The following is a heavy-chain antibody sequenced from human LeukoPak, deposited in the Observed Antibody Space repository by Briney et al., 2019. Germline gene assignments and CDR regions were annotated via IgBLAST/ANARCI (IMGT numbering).Heavy chain of an antibody. V-gene: IGHV1-69*02. CDR2: IIPILGIA. D-gene: IGHD2-2*01. J-gene: IGHJ4*02. Sequence: SVKVSCKASGGTFSSYTISWVRQAPGQRLEWMGRIIPILGIANYAQKFQGRVTITADKSTSTAYMELSSLRSEDTAVYYCARVGHCSSTSCYDYWGQGTLVTVSS. CDR3: ARVGHCSSTSCYDY. CDR1: GGTFSSYT.